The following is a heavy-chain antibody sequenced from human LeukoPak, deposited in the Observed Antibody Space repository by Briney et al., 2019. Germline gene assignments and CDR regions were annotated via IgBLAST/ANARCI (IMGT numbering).Heavy chain of an antibody. J-gene: IGHJ6*03. CDR1: GFTFSSYS. CDR3: AKGLKTAVGPYKGYHYYMDV. CDR2: INDRGIAT. Sequence: PGGSLRLSCAASGFTFSSYSMNWVRQAPGKGLEWVSTINDRGIATYYADSVKGRFTISRDNSKNTLSLQASSLRAEDTAIYYCAKGLKTAVGPYKGYHYYMDVWGKGTTVTVSS. D-gene: IGHD5-18*01. V-gene: IGHV3-23*01.